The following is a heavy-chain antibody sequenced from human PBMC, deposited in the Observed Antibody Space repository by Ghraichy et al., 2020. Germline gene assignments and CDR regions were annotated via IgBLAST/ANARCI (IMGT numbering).Heavy chain of an antibody. Sequence: LSLTCAASGFTFSSYSMNWVRQAPGKGLEWVSSISSSSSYIYYADSVKGRFTISRDNAKNSLYLHMNSLRAEDTAVYYCASNSGGYYYDSNGYPDYWGQGTLVTVSS. V-gene: IGHV3-21*01. J-gene: IGHJ4*02. CDR1: GFTFSSYS. CDR3: ASNSGGYYYDSNGYPDY. CDR2: ISSSSSYI. D-gene: IGHD3-22*01.